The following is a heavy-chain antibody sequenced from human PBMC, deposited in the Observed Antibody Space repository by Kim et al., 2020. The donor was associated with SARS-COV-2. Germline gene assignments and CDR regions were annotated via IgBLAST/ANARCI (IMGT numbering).Heavy chain of an antibody. CDR1: GFTFSSYS. CDR2: ISGSSSYI. D-gene: IGHD2-2*01. CDR3: ARSEGYCSSTSCPNGNYNMDV. Sequence: GGSLRLSCAASGFTFSSYSMIWVRQAPGEGLEWVSSISGSSSYIYYADSVKGRFTISRDNAKNSLHLQMNSLRAEDTAVYYCARSEGYCSSTSCPNGNYNMDVWGQGTTVTVSS. V-gene: IGHV3-21*01. J-gene: IGHJ6*02.